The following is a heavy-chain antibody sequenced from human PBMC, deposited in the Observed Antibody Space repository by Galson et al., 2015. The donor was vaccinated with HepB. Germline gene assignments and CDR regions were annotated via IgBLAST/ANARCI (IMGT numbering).Heavy chain of an antibody. D-gene: IGHD6-13*01. CDR3: ARHSWQQLTLFFDY. Sequence: LSLTCTVSGGSISNYYWSWIRQPPGKGLEWIAYIYYDGSTNYNPSLKGRVTVSVDTSKNLFSLRLSSVTAADTAVYYCARHSWQQLTLFFDYWGQGALVTVSS. CDR2: IYYDGST. V-gene: IGHV4-59*08. J-gene: IGHJ4*02. CDR1: GGSISNYY.